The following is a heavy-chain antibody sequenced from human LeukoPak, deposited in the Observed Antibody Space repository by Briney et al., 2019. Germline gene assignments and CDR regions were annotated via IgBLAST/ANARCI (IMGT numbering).Heavy chain of an antibody. D-gene: IGHD5-18*01. V-gene: IGHV4-59*01. CDR2: IYYSGST. J-gene: IGHJ4*02. CDR1: GGSISSYY. Sequence: PSETLSLTCTVSGGSISSYYWSWIRQPPGKGLEWIGYIYYSGSTNYNPSLKSRVTISVDTSKNQFSLKLSSVTAADTAAYYCARGGYSYGVDYWGQGTLVTVSS. CDR3: ARGGYSYGVDY.